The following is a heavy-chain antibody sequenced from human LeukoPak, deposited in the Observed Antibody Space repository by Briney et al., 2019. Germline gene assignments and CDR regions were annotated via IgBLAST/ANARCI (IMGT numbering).Heavy chain of an antibody. D-gene: IGHD2-2*02. J-gene: IGHJ4*02. CDR1: GGSISSGGYY. CDR2: IYYSGNT. CDR3: GRSPIVVIPAAIPTEDVVRPDYSDY. V-gene: IGHV4-39*01. Sequence: SETLSLTCTVSGGSISSGGYYWSWTRQPPGKGLQWIGSIYYSGNTYYNPSLKSRVTISVDTSKNQLSLKVNTVTAAETAVYYCGRSPIVVIPAAIPTEDVVRPDYSDYWGQGTLVTVSS.